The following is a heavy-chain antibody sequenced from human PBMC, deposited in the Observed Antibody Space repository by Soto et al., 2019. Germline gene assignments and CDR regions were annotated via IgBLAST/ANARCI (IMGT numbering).Heavy chain of an antibody. CDR3: ARSRRGVVTAIQGFDP. D-gene: IGHD2-21*02. CDR1: GGSVSSGSYY. Sequence: KTSETLSLTCTVSGGSVSSGSYYWSWIRQPPGKGLEWIGYIYYSGSTNYNPSLKSRVTISVDTSKNQFSLKLSSVTAADTAVYYCARSRRGVVTAIQGFDPWGQGTLVTVSS. J-gene: IGHJ5*02. CDR2: IYYSGST. V-gene: IGHV4-61*01.